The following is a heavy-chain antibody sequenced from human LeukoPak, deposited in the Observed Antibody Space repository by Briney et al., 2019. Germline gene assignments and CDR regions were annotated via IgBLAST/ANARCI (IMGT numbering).Heavy chain of an antibody. CDR3: ARHYGDDEYYYYYYYMDV. CDR2: INHSGST. CDR1: GGSIKNYY. Sequence: SETLSLTCIVSGGSIKNYYWSWIRQPPGKGLEWIGEINHSGSTNYNPSLKSRVTISVDTSKNQFSLKLSSVTAADTAVYYCARHYGDDEYYYYYYYMDVWGKGTTVTVSS. J-gene: IGHJ6*03. D-gene: IGHD4-17*01. V-gene: IGHV4-34*01.